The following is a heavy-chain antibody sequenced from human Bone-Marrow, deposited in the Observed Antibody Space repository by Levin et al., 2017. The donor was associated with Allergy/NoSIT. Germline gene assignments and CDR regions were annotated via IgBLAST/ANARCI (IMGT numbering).Heavy chain of an antibody. Sequence: PSETLSLTCSVSGGSISDHFWSWIRQAPGGRLEWIAYIFHGGSSNYNPSLQSRVAVSVDMSKSQFSLRLSSMTAADTAIYYCARGRDGYNYDFDYWGQGLLVTVSS. D-gene: IGHD5-24*01. J-gene: IGHJ4*02. V-gene: IGHV4-59*11. CDR3: ARGRDGYNYDFDY. CDR1: GGSISDHF. CDR2: IFHGGSS.